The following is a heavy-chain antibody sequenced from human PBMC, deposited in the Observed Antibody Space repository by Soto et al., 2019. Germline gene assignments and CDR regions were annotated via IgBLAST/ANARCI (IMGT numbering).Heavy chain of an antibody. CDR2: TIPMFGTA. CDR1: GGTFSSHV. J-gene: IGHJ1*01. CDR3: ARGSRDCSGGTCFPLPTAEYFRH. V-gene: IGHV1-69*13. Sequence: SVKVSCKASGGTFSSHVFTWVRQAPGRGLEWMGGTIPMFGTANHAQKFQGRVTLIADESTNTAYLELSSLRSEDTAVYYCARGSRDCSGGTCFPLPTAEYFRHWGQGTLVTVSS. D-gene: IGHD2-15*01.